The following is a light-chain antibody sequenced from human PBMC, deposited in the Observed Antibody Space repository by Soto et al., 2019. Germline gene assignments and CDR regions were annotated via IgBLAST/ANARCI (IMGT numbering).Light chain of an antibody. J-gene: IGKJ1*01. Sequence: EIVMTKSPATLSVSPGERATLSCRASQSGSSDLSWYQQKPGQAPRLLIFGASTGAPGISGRFSGSGSGTEFTLTISSLRSEDFAFYYCQQYNNWPRTFGQGTKVDI. CDR2: GAS. V-gene: IGKV3-15*01. CDR3: QQYNNWPRT. CDR1: QSGSSD.